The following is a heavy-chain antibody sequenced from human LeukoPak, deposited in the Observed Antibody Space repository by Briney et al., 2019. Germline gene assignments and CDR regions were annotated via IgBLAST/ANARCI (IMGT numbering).Heavy chain of an antibody. CDR3: ARDRSQYCSSTSCSPFDY. V-gene: IGHV1-46*01. J-gene: IGHJ4*02. CDR1: GYTFTSYY. Sequence: EASVKVSCKASGYTFTSYYMHWVRQAPGQGLEWMGIINPSGGSTSYAQKLQGRVTMTTDTSTSTAYMELRSLRSDDTAVYYCARDRSQYCSSTSCSPFDYWGQGTLVTVSS. D-gene: IGHD2-2*01. CDR2: INPSGGST.